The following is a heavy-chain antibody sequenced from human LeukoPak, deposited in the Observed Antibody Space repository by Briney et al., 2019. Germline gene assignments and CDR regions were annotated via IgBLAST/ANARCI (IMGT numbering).Heavy chain of an antibody. CDR2: IYYSGST. CDR1: GGSISSYY. J-gene: IGHJ4*02. Sequence: SETLSLTCTVSGGSISSYYWSWIRQPPGKGLEWIGYIYYSGSTNYNPSLKSRVTISVDTSKNQFSLKLSSVTAADTAVYYCATSHPTLEYSSSSSDPREDYWGQGTLVTVSS. CDR3: ATSHPTLEYSSSSSDPREDY. V-gene: IGHV4-59*12. D-gene: IGHD6-6*01.